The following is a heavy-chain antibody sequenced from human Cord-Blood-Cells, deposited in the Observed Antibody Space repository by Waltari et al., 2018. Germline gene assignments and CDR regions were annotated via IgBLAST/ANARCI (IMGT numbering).Heavy chain of an antibody. CDR1: GGSFSYY. CDR3: ARGEYSSSSFDY. CDR2: INHSGST. V-gene: IGHV4-34*01. Sequence: QVQLQQWGAGLLKPSETLSLTCAVYGGSFSYYWSWFRQPPGKGLEWIGEINHSGSTNYNPSLNSRVTISVDTSKNQFSLKLSSVTAADTAVYYCARGEYSSSSFDYWGQGTLVTVSS. J-gene: IGHJ4*02. D-gene: IGHD6-6*01.